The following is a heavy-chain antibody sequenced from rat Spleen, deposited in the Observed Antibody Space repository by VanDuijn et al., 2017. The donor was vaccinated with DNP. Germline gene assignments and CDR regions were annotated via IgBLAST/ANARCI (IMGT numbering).Heavy chain of an antibody. Sequence: QVQLQQSGAELAKPGSSVKISCKASGYTFINSYMGWIKQTTGQGLEFLGYVNTGSGGTNYNEKFKGRATLTVDKSSSTAFMQLSSLTPDDSAVYYCARWGGPEYFDYWGQGVMVTVSS. CDR2: VNTGSGGT. D-gene: IGHD1-11*01. CDR1: GYTFINSY. V-gene: IGHV1-43*01. J-gene: IGHJ2*01. CDR3: ARWGGPEYFDY.